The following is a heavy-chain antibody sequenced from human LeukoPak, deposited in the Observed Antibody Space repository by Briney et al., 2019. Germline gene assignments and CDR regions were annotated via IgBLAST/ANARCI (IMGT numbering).Heavy chain of an antibody. CDR3: AKPYYYGSGSS. CDR2: ISGSSGRT. D-gene: IGHD3-10*01. V-gene: IGHV3-23*01. J-gene: IGHJ3*01. Sequence: PGGSLRLSCAASGFTFSNYAMNWVRQAPGKGLEWVSAISGSSGRTYYADSVKGRFTISRDNSKNTLYLQMNSLRAEDTAVYYCAKPYYYGSGSSWGQGTMVTVSS. CDR1: GFTFSNYA.